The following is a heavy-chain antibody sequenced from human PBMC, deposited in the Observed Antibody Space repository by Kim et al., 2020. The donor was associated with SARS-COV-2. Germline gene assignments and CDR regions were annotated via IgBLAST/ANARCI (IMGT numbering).Heavy chain of an antibody. V-gene: IGHV4-39*07. CDR3: AVMGGEFGEYYFDF. CDR2: VSNTGST. D-gene: IGHD3-10*01. CDR1: GGSISNSRYY. Sequence: SETLSLTCSVSGGSISNSRYYWGWIRQSPGKGLEWIASVSNTGSTYHNPSLKIRVTISVDTSRNQFYLRLSPVTAADTALYSCAVMGGEFGEYYFDFWGQGPLVTVSS. J-gene: IGHJ4*02.